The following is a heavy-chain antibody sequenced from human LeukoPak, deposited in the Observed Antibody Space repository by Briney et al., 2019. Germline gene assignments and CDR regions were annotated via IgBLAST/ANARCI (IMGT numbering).Heavy chain of an antibody. J-gene: IGHJ5*02. CDR2: IYTSGST. CDR1: GASISYYP. D-gene: IGHD1-26*01. V-gene: IGHV4-4*07. CDR3: ARDRIVGATWFDP. Sequence: RASETLSLTCTVSGASISYYPWSWIRQPAGKGLEWIGRIYTSGSTKYNPSLTSRVTMSIDTSKNQFSLKLTSVTAADTAVYYCARDRIVGATWFDPWGQGTLVTVSS.